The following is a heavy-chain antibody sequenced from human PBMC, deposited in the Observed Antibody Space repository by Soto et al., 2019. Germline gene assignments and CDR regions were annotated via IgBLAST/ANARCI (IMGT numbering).Heavy chain of an antibody. D-gene: IGHD3-22*01. J-gene: IGHJ4*02. CDR2: FDPEDGET. Sequence: ASVKVSCTVSGYTLTELSMHWVRQAPGKGLEWMGGFDPEDGETIYAQKFQGRVTMTEDTSTDTAYMELSSLRSEDTAVYYCATSSPFPSGYYYSGWGQGTLVTVSS. CDR3: ATSSPFPSGYYYSG. V-gene: IGHV1-24*01. CDR1: GYTLTELS.